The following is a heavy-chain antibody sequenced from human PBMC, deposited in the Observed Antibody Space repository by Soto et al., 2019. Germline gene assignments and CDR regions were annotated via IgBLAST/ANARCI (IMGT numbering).Heavy chain of an antibody. CDR2: IYWDHEK. V-gene: IGHV2-5*02. Sequence: QITLKESGPTLVKPTQTLTLTCTFSGFSLHTSGVGVGWIRQPPGKALEWLALIYWDHEKRYSPSLRSRLTITKDTSKSQVVLALPTVDPVDTATYFCAHMSKDDRDRSIYGLDVWGPGATVTVSS. D-gene: IGHD2-21*02. CDR3: AHMSKDDRDRSIYGLDV. J-gene: IGHJ6*02. CDR1: GFSLHTSGVG.